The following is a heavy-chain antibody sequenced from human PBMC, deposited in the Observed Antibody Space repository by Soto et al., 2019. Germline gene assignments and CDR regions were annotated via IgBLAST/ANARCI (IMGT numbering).Heavy chain of an antibody. J-gene: IGHJ6*02. V-gene: IGHV3-21*01. CDR3: ARLRVLRYFDWLLGYGMDV. CDR1: GFTFSSYS. Sequence: PGGSLRLSCAASGFTFSSYSMNWVRQAPGKGLEWVSSISSSSSYIYYADSVKGRFTISRDNAKNSLYLQMNSLRAEDTAVYYCARLRVLRYFDWLLGYGMDVWGQGTTVTVSS. D-gene: IGHD3-9*01. CDR2: ISSSSSYI.